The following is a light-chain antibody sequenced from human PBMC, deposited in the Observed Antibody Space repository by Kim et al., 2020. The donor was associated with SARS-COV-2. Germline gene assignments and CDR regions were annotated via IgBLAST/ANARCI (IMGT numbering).Light chain of an antibody. CDR1: DFGVKG. CDR2: SNT. V-gene: IGLV3-21*04. J-gene: IGLJ2*01. Sequence: APGPTASITCGGSDFGVKGVHWYQQKSGLAPVMVIHSNTDRPSGIPERFSGSISGNTATLTISGVEAGDEADYYCQVWDGGSQYKVFGGGTQLTVL. CDR3: QVWDGGSQYKV.